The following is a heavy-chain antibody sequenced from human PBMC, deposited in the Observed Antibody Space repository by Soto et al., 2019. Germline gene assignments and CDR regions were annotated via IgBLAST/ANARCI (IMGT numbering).Heavy chain of an antibody. Sequence: SETLSLTCSVSGGSIRSYYWSWIRQSPERGLEWIGYFYHSGNSNYNPSLKSRVTISVDTSKNQLSLSLRSVTAADTAVYFCARISAVDPYGYVNGGLDVWGQGTTVTVSS. V-gene: IGHV4-59*01. CDR2: FYHSGNS. J-gene: IGHJ6*02. D-gene: IGHD5-18*01. CDR3: ARISAVDPYGYVNGGLDV. CDR1: GGSIRSYY.